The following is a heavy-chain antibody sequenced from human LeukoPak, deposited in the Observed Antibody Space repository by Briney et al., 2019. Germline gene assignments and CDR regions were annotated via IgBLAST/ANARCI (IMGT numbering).Heavy chain of an antibody. CDR1: GFTFDNYA. J-gene: IGHJ4*02. V-gene: IGHV3-9*01. D-gene: IGHD3-9*01. Sequence: GRSLRLSCSASGFTFDNYAMHWVRQAPMKGLEWVASINWRSDEIGYADSVKGRFTISRDNAKNSLYLQMNSLRAEDTAVYYCARDKGVRYFDWSFDYWGQGTLVTVS. CDR2: INWRSDEI. CDR3: ARDKGVRYFDWSFDY.